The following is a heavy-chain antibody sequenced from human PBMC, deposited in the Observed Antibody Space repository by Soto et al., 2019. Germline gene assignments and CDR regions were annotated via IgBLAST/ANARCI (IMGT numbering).Heavy chain of an antibody. V-gene: IGHV3-23*01. CDR2: ISGSGGST. Sequence: EVQLLESGGGLVQPGGSLRLSCAASGFTFSSYAMNWVRQAPGKGLEWVSVISGSGGSTYYADSVKGRFTISRDNSKNTLYRQMNSLRAEGTAVYYCARRCSSWYFDCWGQGTLVTVSS. CDR3: ARRCSSWYFDC. CDR1: GFTFSSYA. D-gene: IGHD6-13*01. J-gene: IGHJ4*02.